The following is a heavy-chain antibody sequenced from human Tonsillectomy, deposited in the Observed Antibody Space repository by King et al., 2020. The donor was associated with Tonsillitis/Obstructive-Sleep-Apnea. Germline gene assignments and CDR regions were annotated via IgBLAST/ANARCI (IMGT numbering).Heavy chain of an antibody. D-gene: IGHD3-16*01. CDR2: ISWNSGSI. V-gene: IGHV3-9*01. Sequence: VQLVESGGGVVQPGRSLRLSCAASGFMFHNYAMHWVRQAPGKGLEWVSGISWNSGSIGYADSVKGRFTISRDNAKNSLNLQMNSLRAEDTALYYCTKDTTPRFGGARNWFDPWGQGTLVTVSS. CDR1: GFMFHNYA. J-gene: IGHJ5*02. CDR3: TKDTTPRFGGARNWFDP.